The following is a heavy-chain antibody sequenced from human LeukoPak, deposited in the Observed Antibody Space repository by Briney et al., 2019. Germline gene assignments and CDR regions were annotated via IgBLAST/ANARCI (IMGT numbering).Heavy chain of an antibody. Sequence: ASVKVSCKVSGYTLTELSMHWVRQAPGKGLEWMGGFDPEDGETIYAQKFQGRVTMTKDTSTDTAYMELSSLRSEDTAVYYCATPGQQLVRAFDIWGQGTMVTVSS. D-gene: IGHD6-13*01. CDR3: ATPGQQLVRAFDI. CDR2: FDPEDGET. J-gene: IGHJ3*02. CDR1: GYTLTELS. V-gene: IGHV1-24*01.